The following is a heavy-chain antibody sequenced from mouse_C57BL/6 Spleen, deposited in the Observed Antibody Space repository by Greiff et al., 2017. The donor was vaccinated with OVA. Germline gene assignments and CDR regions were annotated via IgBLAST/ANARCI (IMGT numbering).Heavy chain of an antibody. J-gene: IGHJ1*03. Sequence: VQLQQPGAELVKPGASVKLSCKASGYTFTSYWMHWVKQRPGQGLEWIGMIHPNSGSTNYNEKFKSKATLTVDKSSSTAYMQLSSLTSEDSAVYYCARNPITTVVATDWYFDVWGTGTTVTVSS. CDR3: ARNPITTVVATDWYFDV. D-gene: IGHD1-1*01. CDR2: IHPNSGST. CDR1: GYTFTSYW. V-gene: IGHV1-64*01.